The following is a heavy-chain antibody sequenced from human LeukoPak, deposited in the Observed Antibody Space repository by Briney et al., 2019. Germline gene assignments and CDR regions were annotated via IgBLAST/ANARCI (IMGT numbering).Heavy chain of an antibody. CDR2: IYHSGST. V-gene: IGHV4-4*02. CDR1: GGSISSSNW. J-gene: IGHJ6*02. Sequence: SGTLSLTCAVSGGSISSSNWWSWVRQPPGKWLEWIGEIYHSGSTNYNPSLKSRVTISVDKSKNQFSLKLSSVTAADTAVYYCARLLLWFGESKDYGMDVWGQGTTVTVSS. D-gene: IGHD3-10*01. CDR3: ARLLLWFGESKDYGMDV.